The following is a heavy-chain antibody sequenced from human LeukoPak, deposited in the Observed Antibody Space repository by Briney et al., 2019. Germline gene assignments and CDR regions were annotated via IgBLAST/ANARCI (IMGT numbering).Heavy chain of an antibody. CDR2: INPNSGGT. CDR3: ARDRDICSGGTCYSYYMDV. Sequence: GASVKVSCKASGYTFTDYYMHLVRQAPGQGLEWMGCINPNSGGTNYAQKFQGRVTMTRDTSISTAYMELSSLTSDDTAVYYCARDRDICSGGTCYSYYMDVWGKGTTVTISS. V-gene: IGHV1-2*02. CDR1: GYTFTDYY. D-gene: IGHD2-15*01. J-gene: IGHJ6*03.